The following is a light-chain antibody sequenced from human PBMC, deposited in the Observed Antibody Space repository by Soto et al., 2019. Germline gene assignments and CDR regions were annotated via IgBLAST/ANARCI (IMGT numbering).Light chain of an antibody. CDR3: QQYGSSGT. CDR1: QSVSSN. CDR2: DAS. V-gene: IGKV3D-15*01. J-gene: IGKJ1*01. Sequence: EIVITHSPATLSVSPGERATLSCRASQSVSSNFAWYQQKPGQAPRLLIYDASKRATGIPARFSGSGSGTDFTLTISSLEPEDVAVYYCQQYGSSGTFGQGTKVDIK.